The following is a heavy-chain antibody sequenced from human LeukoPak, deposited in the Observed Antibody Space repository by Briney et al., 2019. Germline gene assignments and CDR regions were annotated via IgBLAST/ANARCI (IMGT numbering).Heavy chain of an antibody. CDR2: IYYSGST. CDR3: ATGVDSSDSAFDI. J-gene: IGHJ3*02. CDR1: GGSISSYY. D-gene: IGHD3-22*01. V-gene: IGHV4-59*01. Sequence: TPSETLSLTCTVSGGSISSYYWSWIRQPPGKGLEWIGYIYYSGSTNYNPSLKSRVTISVDTSKNQFSLKLSSVTAADTAVYYCATGVDSSDSAFDIWGQGTVVTVSS.